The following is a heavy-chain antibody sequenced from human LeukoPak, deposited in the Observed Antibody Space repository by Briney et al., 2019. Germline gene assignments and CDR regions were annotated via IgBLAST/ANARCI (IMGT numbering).Heavy chain of an antibody. Sequence: ASVKVSCKASGYTFTGYYMHWVRQAPGQGLEWMGWINPNSGGTNYAQKFQGRVTITADKSTSTAYMELSSLRSEDTAVYYCARDSPTVEYDSSGYYSYWGQGTLVTVSS. CDR3: ARDSPTVEYDSSGYYSY. CDR2: INPNSGGT. V-gene: IGHV1-2*02. D-gene: IGHD3-22*01. J-gene: IGHJ4*02. CDR1: GYTFTGYY.